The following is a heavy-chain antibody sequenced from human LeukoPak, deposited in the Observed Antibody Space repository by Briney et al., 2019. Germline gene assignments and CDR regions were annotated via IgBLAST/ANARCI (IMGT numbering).Heavy chain of an antibody. CDR2: IIPIFGTA. V-gene: IGHV1-69*13. CDR3: ASELYYDSSGYYPY. Sequence: SVKVSCKASGYTFTSYAISWVRQAPGQGLEWMGGIIPIFGTANYAQKFQGRVTITADESTSTAYMELSSLRSEDTAVYYCASELYYDSSGYYPYWGQGTLVTVSS. J-gene: IGHJ4*02. CDR1: GYTFTSYA. D-gene: IGHD3-22*01.